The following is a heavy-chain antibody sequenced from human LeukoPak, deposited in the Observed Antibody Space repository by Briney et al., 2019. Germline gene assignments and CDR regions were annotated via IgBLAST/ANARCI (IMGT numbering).Heavy chain of an antibody. D-gene: IGHD3-9*01. V-gene: IGHV1-18*01. Sequence: ASVKVSCKASGGTFSSYGISWVRQAPGQGLEWMGWISAYNGNTNYAQKLQGRVTMTTDTSTSTAYMELRSLRSDDTAVYYCARSFGLRYFDWLNYYYYGMDVWGQGTTVTVSS. CDR2: ISAYNGNT. CDR1: GGTFSSYG. J-gene: IGHJ6*02. CDR3: ARSFGLRYFDWLNYYYYGMDV.